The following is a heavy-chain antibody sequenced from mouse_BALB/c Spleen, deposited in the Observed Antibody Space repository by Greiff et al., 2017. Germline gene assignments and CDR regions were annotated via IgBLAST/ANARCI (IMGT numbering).Heavy chain of an antibody. V-gene: IGHV1-20*02. D-gene: IGHD1-1*01. CDR2: INPYNGDT. CDR3: ARDYYGNDY. J-gene: IGHJ2*01. Sequence: VQLQQSGPELVKPGASVKISCKASGYSFTGYFMNWVMQSHGKSLEWIGRINPYNGDTFYNQKFKGKATLTVDKSSSTAHMELRSLASEDSAVYYCARDYYGNDYWGQGTTLTVSS. CDR1: GYSFTGYF.